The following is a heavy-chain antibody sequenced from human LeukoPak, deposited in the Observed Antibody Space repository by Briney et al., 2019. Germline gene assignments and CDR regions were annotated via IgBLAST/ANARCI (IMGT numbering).Heavy chain of an antibody. CDR3: ARGVEPLSANTLAY. D-gene: IGHD1-14*01. J-gene: IGHJ4*02. CDR1: GFTVITND. Sequence: GGSLRLSCAAPGFTVITNDMTWVRQAPGKGLEWVSVLYSDGNTKYADSVQGRFTISRDNSKNTLYLEMNSLSPDDTAVYYCARGVEPLSANTLAYWGQGTLVTVSS. CDR2: LYSDGNT. V-gene: IGHV3-53*01.